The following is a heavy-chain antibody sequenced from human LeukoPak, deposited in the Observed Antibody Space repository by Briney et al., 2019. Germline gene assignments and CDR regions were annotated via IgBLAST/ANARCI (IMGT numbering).Heavy chain of an antibody. CDR1: GDSISTSSYY. J-gene: IGHJ5*02. Sequence: SETLSLTCTVSGDSISTSSYYWGWIRQPPGKGLGWIGSIYYSANTYYNPSLKSRVAISVDTSKNQFSLKLSSVTAADTAVYYCARGRWELRAWGQGTLVTVSS. CDR2: IYYSANT. D-gene: IGHD1-26*01. CDR3: ARGRWELRA. V-gene: IGHV4-39*07.